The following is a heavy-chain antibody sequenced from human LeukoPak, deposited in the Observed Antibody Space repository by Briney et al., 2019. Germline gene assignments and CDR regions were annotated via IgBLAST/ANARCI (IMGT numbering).Heavy chain of an antibody. J-gene: IGHJ6*03. Sequence: ASVKVSCKVSGYPLTELSMHWVRQAPGKGLEWMGGFDPEDGETIYAQKFQGRVTMTEDTSTDTAYMELSSLRSEDTAVYYCATTYYYDSSGYRARYYYYMDVWGKGTTVTVSS. CDR2: FDPEDGET. CDR1: GYPLTELS. D-gene: IGHD3-22*01. CDR3: ATTYYYDSSGYRARYYYYMDV. V-gene: IGHV1-24*01.